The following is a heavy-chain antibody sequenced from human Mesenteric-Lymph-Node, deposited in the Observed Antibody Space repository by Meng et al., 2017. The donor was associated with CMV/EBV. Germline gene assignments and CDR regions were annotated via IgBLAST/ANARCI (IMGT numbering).Heavy chain of an antibody. CDR1: GYTFTSYG. D-gene: IGHD2-2*01. CDR2: ISAYNGNT. Sequence: ASVKVSCKASGYTFTSYGISWVRQAPGQGLEWMGWISAYNGNTNYAQKLQGRVTMTTDTSTSTAYMELRSLRSDDTAVYYCARVGEPDCSSTSCYSPDLDYWGQGTLVTVSS. V-gene: IGHV1-18*01. CDR3: ARVGEPDCSSTSCYSPDLDY. J-gene: IGHJ4*02.